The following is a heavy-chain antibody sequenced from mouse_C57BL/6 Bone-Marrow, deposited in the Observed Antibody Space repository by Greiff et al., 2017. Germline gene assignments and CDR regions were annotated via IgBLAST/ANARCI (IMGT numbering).Heavy chain of an antibody. V-gene: IGHV14-2*01. CDR3: ARSPYGSSHLDD. J-gene: IGHJ2*01. CDR2: IDPEDGET. Sequence: VQLQQSGAELVKPGASVKLSCTASGFNIKDYYMHWVKQRTEQGLEWIGRIDPEDGETKYAPQFQGKATITADTSSNTAYLQLSSRTSEDTAVYYCARSPYGSSHLDDWGQGTTLTVAS. CDR1: GFNIKDYY. D-gene: IGHD1-1*01.